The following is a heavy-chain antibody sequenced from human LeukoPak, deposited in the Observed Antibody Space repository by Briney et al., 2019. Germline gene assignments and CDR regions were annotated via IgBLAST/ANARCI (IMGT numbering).Heavy chain of an antibody. D-gene: IGHD3-9*01. CDR2: IYHSGST. CDR1: GGSISSSNW. J-gene: IGHJ5*02. CDR3: ARFLTYYDILTGYYPENWFDP. V-gene: IGHV4-4*02. Sequence: SGTLSLTCAVSGGSISSSNWWSWVRQPPGKGLEWIGEIYHSGSTNYNPSLKSRVTISVDKSKNQFSLKLSSVTAADTAVYYCARFLTYYDILTGYYPENWFDPWGQGTLVTVSS.